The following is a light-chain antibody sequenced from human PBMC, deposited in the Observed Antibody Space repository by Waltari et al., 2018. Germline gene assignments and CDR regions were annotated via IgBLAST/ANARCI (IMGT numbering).Light chain of an antibody. J-gene: IGKJ4*01. V-gene: IGKV3-20*01. Sequence: CRASQTISSISLTWYQQKPGQATSLLIYGTSSRATGIPDRFSGSGSGTDFTLTIRRLDPEDFAVYYCQQYDGSTVTFGGGTKVEVK. CDR2: GTS. CDR3: QQYDGSTVT. CDR1: QTISSIS.